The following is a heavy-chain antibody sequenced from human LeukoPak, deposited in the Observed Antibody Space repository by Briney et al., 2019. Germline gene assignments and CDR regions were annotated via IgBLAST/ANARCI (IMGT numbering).Heavy chain of an antibody. CDR2: IKTDASEK. J-gene: IGHJ1*01. Sequence: GGSLRLSCAASGFTFSSYAMSWVRQAPGKGLEWVANIKTDASEKYYADSVKGRFTISRDNAKMSLYLQMNSLRVEDTAVYYCATYSTRNAREFQSWGQGTLVTVSS. CDR1: GFTFSSYA. V-gene: IGHV3-7*01. CDR3: ATYSTRNAREFQS. D-gene: IGHD4-11*01.